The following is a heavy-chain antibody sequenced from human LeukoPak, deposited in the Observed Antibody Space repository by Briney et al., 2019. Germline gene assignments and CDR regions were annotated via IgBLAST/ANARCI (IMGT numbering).Heavy chain of an antibody. J-gene: IGHJ4*02. D-gene: IGHD3-22*01. Sequence: ASVKVSCKASGGTFSSYAISWVRQTPGQGLEWMGRIIPIFRTANYAQKFQGRVTITTDESTSTAYMELSSLRSEDTAVYYCASCDSSGYYSVDYWGQGTLVTVSS. CDR2: IIPIFRTA. V-gene: IGHV1-69*05. CDR1: GGTFSSYA. CDR3: ASCDSSGYYSVDY.